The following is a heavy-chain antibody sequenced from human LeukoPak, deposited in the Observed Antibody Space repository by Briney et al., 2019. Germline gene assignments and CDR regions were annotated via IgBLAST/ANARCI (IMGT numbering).Heavy chain of an antibody. CDR1: GFTFSSYW. J-gene: IGHJ3*02. D-gene: IGHD1-26*01. CDR3: LTVVETTIAAFDI. Sequence: GGSLRLSCAASGFTFSSYWMSWVRQAPGKGLEWVANIKQDGSEKYYVDSVKGRFTISRDNAKNSLYLQMNSLRVEDTAVYYCLTVVETTIAAFDIWGQGTMVTVPS. CDR2: IKQDGSEK. V-gene: IGHV3-7*01.